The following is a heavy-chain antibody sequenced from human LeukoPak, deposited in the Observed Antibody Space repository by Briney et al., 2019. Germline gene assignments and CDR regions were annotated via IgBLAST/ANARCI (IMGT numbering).Heavy chain of an antibody. D-gene: IGHD2-15*01. J-gene: IGHJ3*02. CDR3: ARDWRSDIVVVDDAFYI. CDR2: ISAYNGNT. CDR1: GYTFTIYG. V-gene: IGHV1-18*01. Sequence: ASVRVSYKASGYTFTIYGISWVRQAPGQGLEGMGWISAYNGNTNYAQKLQGRGTMTTHTPTTTPYMELRSLRSDDTAVYYCARDWRSDIVVVDDAFYIRGQGTTVTVSS.